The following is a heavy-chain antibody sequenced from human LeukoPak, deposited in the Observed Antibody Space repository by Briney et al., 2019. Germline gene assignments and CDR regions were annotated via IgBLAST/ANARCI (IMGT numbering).Heavy chain of an antibody. J-gene: IGHJ3*02. CDR2: INANTGDP. D-gene: IGHD1-1*01. Sequence: ASVKVSCKASGYTFTSYAMNWVRQAPGQGLEWMGWINANTGDPTYAQGFTGRFVFSLDTSVSTAYLQISSLKAEDTAVYYCARRVEGHAFDIWGQGTMVTVSS. V-gene: IGHV7-4-1*02. CDR1: GYTFTSYA. CDR3: ARRVEGHAFDI.